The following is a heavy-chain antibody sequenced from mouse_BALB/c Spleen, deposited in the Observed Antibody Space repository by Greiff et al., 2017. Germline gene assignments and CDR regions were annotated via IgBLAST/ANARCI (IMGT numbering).Heavy chain of an antibody. Sequence: QVQLQQSGPGLVAPSQSLSITCTVSGFSLTSYGVHWVRQTPGNGLEWLGVIWAGGSTNYNSALMSRLSISKDNSKSQVFLKMNSLQTDDTAMYYCASSSYYGSSYWYFDVWGAGTTVTVSS. J-gene: IGHJ1*01. CDR2: IWAGGST. V-gene: IGHV2-9*02. CDR3: ASSSYYGSSYWYFDV. CDR1: GFSLTSYG. D-gene: IGHD1-1*01.